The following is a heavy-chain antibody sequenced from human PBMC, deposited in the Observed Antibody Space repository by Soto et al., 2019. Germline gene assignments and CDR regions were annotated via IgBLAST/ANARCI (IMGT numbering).Heavy chain of an antibody. CDR3: ARGREDGYNHDEKGGDY. CDR2: INHSGST. J-gene: IGHJ4*02. V-gene: IGHV4-34*01. Sequence: SETLSLTCAVYGGSFSGYYWSWIRQPPGKGLEWIGEINHSGSTNYNPSLKSRVTISVDTSKNQFSLKLSSVTAADTAVYYCARGREDGYNHDEKGGDYWGQGTLVTVSS. D-gene: IGHD5-12*01. CDR1: GGSFSGYY.